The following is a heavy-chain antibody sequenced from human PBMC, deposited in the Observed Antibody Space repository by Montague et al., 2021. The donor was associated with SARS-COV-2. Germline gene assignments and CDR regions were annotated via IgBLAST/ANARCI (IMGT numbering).Heavy chain of an antibody. CDR1: GGSINSSSYY. CDR3: ARRDLRWIRWGYYDY. V-gene: IGHV4-39*01. CDR2: IYYSGST. Sequence: SETLSLTCTVSGGSINSSSYYWGWIRQSPGKGLEWIGSIYYSGSTYHNPSLKSRVTMSVDTSKNQFSLKLSSVTAADTAVYYCARRDLRWIRWGYYDYWGQGTLVTVSS. D-gene: IGHD5-12*01. J-gene: IGHJ4*02.